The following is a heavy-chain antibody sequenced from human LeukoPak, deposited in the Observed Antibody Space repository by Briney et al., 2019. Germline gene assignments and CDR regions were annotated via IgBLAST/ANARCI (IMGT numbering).Heavy chain of an antibody. D-gene: IGHD1-26*01. V-gene: IGHV3-48*03. J-gene: IGHJ3*02. CDR3: ARKSGSYVADNAFDI. Sequence: GGSLRLSCAASGFTISSYEMNWVRQAPGKGLEWVSYISSSGNTIYYADSVKGRFIISRDNAKNSLYLQMNSLRAEDTAVYYCARKSGSYVADNAFDIWGQGTMVTVSS. CDR1: GFTISSYE. CDR2: ISSSGNTI.